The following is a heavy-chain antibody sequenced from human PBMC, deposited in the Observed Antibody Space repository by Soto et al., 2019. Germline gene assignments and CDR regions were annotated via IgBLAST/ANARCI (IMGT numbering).Heavy chain of an antibody. Sequence: SETLSLTCTVSGGSISSYYWSWIRQPPGKGLEWIGYIYYSGSTNYNPSLKSRVTISVDTSKNQFSLKLSSVTAADTAVYYCARGRGFHRSGRYYFDYWGQGTLVTVSS. CDR1: GGSISSYY. CDR2: IYYSGST. CDR3: ARGRGFHRSGRYYFDY. D-gene: IGHD6-19*01. J-gene: IGHJ4*02. V-gene: IGHV4-59*01.